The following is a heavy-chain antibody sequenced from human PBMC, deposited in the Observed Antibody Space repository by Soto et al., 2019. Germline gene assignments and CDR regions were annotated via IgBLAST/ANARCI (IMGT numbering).Heavy chain of an antibody. J-gene: IGHJ6*03. V-gene: IGHV4-34*01. Sequence: PSETLSLTCAVCGGSFSGYYWSWIRQPPGKGLEWIGEINHSGSTNYNPSLKSRVTISVDTSRNQFSLKLSSVTPEDTAVYYCAGTTSHQWYYMDVWGKGTTFTVSS. CDR1: GGSFSGYY. D-gene: IGHD1-7*01. CDR3: AGTTSHQWYYMDV. CDR2: INHSGST.